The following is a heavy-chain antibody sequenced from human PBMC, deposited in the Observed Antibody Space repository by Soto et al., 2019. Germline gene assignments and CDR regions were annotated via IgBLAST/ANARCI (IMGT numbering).Heavy chain of an antibody. CDR3: ARAKVVELLTFFDY. D-gene: IGHD3-3*01. CDR2: IYYSGST. V-gene: IGHV4-31*03. J-gene: IGHJ4*02. Sequence: QVQLQESGPGLVKPSQTLSLTCTVSGGSISSGGYYWSWIRQHPGKGLEWIGYIYYSGSTYYNPSLKSRVTISIDTSKNQFSLKLSSVTAADKAVYYCARAKVVELLTFFDYWGQGTLVTVSS. CDR1: GGSISSGGYY.